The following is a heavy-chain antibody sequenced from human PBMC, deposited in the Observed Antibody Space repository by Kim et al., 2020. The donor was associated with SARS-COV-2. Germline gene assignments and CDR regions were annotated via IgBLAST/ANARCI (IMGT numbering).Heavy chain of an antibody. J-gene: IGHJ4*02. CDR1: GLAFDTYA. CDR3: VTAAKIVVPDRNY. V-gene: IGHV3-23*01. CDR2: IIYNSQET. D-gene: IGHD2-2*01. Sequence: GGSLRLSCAASGLAFDTYAMSWVRQAPGKGLEWDSAIIYNSQETYYADSEWGRFTIYRDHSKNTKYLQMDSMRDEDAAVNYSVTAAKIVVPDRNYWGQG.